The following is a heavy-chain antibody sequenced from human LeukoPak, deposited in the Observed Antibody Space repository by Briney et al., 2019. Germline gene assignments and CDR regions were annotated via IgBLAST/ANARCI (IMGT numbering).Heavy chain of an antibody. CDR3: ARNPPSYYYDSSGYYWLDY. CDR2: IIPIFGTA. J-gene: IGHJ4*02. V-gene: IGHV1-69*06. Sequence: SVKVSCRASGGTFSSYAISWVRQAPGQGLEWMGRIIPIFGTANYAQKVQGRVTITADKSTSTAYMELSSLRSEDTAVYYCARNPPSYYYDSSGYYWLDYWGQGTLVTVSS. CDR1: GGTFSSYA. D-gene: IGHD3-22*01.